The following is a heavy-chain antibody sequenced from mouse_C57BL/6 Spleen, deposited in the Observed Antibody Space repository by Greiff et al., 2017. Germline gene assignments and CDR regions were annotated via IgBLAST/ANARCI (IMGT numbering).Heavy chain of an antibody. CDR3: ARMGELRLAY. CDR1: GFTFTDYY. Sequence: EVKLMESGGGLVQPGGSLSLSCAASGFTFTDYYMSWVRQPPGKALEWLGFIRNKANGYTTEYSASVKGRFTISRDNSQSILYLQMNALRAEDSATYYCARMGELRLAYWGQGTLVTVSA. CDR2: IRNKANGYTT. D-gene: IGHD2-4*01. V-gene: IGHV7-3*01. J-gene: IGHJ3*01.